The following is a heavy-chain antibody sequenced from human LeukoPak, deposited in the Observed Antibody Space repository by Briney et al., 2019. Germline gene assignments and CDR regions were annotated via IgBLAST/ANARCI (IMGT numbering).Heavy chain of an antibody. Sequence: SEILSLTCTVSGGSISSGGDYWSWIRQHPGKGLEWIGYISYSGTTYYNPSLKSRITISLDTSKNQFSLELSSVTAADTAVYYCARAAWRGTNSRDAFDIWGLGTVVTVSS. CDR2: ISYSGTT. J-gene: IGHJ3*02. D-gene: IGHD4/OR15-4a*01. CDR1: GGSISSGGDY. CDR3: ARAAWRGTNSRDAFDI. V-gene: IGHV4-31*03.